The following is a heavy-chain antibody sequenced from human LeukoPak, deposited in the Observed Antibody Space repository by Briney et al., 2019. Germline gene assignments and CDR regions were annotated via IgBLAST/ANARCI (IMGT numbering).Heavy chain of an antibody. CDR1: GFTFSTYT. CDR3: VRIPNSANFPNWFDP. D-gene: IGHD4/OR15-4a*01. Sequence: GGSLRLSCAASGFTFSTYTMGWARQAPGEGLEWVSSISGSSSYIYYADSVKGRFTISRDNAKNSLYLQMNSLRGDDTAVYYCVRIPNSANFPNWFDPWGQGTLVTVSS. J-gene: IGHJ5*02. V-gene: IGHV3-21*06. CDR2: ISGSSSYI.